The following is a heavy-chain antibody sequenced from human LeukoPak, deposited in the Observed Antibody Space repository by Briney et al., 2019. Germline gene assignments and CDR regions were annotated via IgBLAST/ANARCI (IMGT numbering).Heavy chain of an antibody. CDR2: ISSSSSYI. V-gene: IGHV3-21*01. CDR1: GFTFSSYS. CDR3: ARDIGSGPLGFDY. D-gene: IGHD6-19*01. Sequence: GGSLRLSCAASGFTFSSYSMNWVRQAPGKGLEWVSSISSSSSYIYYADSVKGRFTISRDNAKNSLYLQMNSLRTEDTAVYYCARDIGSGPLGFDYWGQGTLVTVSS. J-gene: IGHJ4*02.